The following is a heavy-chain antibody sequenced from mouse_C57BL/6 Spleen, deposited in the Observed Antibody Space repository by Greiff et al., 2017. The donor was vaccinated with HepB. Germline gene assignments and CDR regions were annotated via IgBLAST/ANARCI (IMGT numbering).Heavy chain of an antibody. Sequence: VQLQQSGAELVKPGASVKISCKASGYAFSSYWMNWVKQRPGKGLEWIGQIYPGDGDTNYNGQFKGKATLTADKSSSTAYMQLSSLTSEDSAVYFCARNYYGSSYDLDYWGQGTTLTVSS. D-gene: IGHD1-1*01. CDR3: ARNYYGSSYDLDY. CDR2: IYPGDGDT. V-gene: IGHV1-80*01. CDR1: GYAFSSYW. J-gene: IGHJ2*01.